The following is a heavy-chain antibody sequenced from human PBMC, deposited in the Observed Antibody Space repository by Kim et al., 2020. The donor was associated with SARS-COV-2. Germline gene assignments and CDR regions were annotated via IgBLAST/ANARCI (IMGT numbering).Heavy chain of an antibody. D-gene: IGHD3-10*01. CDR1: GFTFSSYA. V-gene: IGHV3-30-3*01. CDR3: ARDRGFGESPLWV. Sequence: GGSLRLSCAASGFTFSSYAMHWVRQAPGKGLEWVAVISYDGSNKYYADSVKGRFTISRDNSKNTLYLQMNSLRAEDTAVYYCARDRGFGESPLWVWGQGTTVTVSS. CDR2: ISYDGSNK. J-gene: IGHJ6*02.